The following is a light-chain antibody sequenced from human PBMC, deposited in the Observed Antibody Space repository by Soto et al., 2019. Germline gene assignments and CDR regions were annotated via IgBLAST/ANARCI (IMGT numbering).Light chain of an antibody. CDR2: GAS. V-gene: IGKV3-15*01. Sequence: EIVMTQSPATLSVSPGERATLSCRASQRVGSNLAWYQQKPGQAPRLLIYGASTRATGIPARFSGSGSGIEFTLTISSLQSEDFAVYYCQQYNNWPETFGQGTKVEI. CDR3: QQYNNWPET. J-gene: IGKJ1*01. CDR1: QRVGSN.